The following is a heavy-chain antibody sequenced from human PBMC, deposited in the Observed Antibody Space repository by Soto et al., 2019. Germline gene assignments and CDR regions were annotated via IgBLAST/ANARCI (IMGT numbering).Heavy chain of an antibody. J-gene: IGHJ6*02. CDR3: ARDSSYGMDV. CDR1: GCSFSNYA. CDR2: ISSSSDST. V-gene: IGHV3-48*02. Sequence: PGGSLRLSCAASGCSFSNYAMHWVRQAPGKGLEWVSYISSSSDSTYYADSVKGRFTISRDNAKNSLYLQMNSLRDEDTSVYYCARDSSYGMDVWGQGTTVTVSS.